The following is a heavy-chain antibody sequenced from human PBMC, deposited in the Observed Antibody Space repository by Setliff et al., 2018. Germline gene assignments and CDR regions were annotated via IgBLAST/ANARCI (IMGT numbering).Heavy chain of an antibody. CDR1: GYTFTDFG. CDR3: SRLVRFCTRTVCQRLLGDDY. J-gene: IGHJ4*02. Sequence: ASVKVSCKASGYTFTDFGVSWVRQAPGQGLEWVGWISPYSGNTYYAPKFQGTVIMTTDASTTTAYLELRSLRSDDTAVYYCSRLVRFCTRTVCQRLLGDDYWGQGALVTVSS. CDR2: ISPYSGNT. V-gene: IGHV1-18*01. D-gene: IGHD3-10*01.